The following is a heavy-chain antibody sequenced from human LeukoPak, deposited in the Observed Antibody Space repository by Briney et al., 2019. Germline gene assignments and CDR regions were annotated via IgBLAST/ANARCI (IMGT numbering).Heavy chain of an antibody. D-gene: IGHD6-25*01. CDR2: ISYDGSNK. CDR1: GFTFSSYA. Sequence: GRSLRLSCAASGFTFSSYAMHWVRQAPGKGLEWVAVISYDGSNKYYADSVKGRFTISRDNSKNTLYLQMNSLRAEDTAVYYCAKDRRLAAFDYGGQGTLVTVSS. CDR3: AKDRRLAAFDY. J-gene: IGHJ4*02. V-gene: IGHV3-30*04.